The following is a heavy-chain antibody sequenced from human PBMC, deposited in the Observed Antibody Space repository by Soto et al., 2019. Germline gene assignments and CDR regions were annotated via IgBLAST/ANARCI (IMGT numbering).Heavy chain of an antibody. CDR3: ARVTINVSTYYFDY. CDR1: GGSISSYY. V-gene: IGHV4-59*01. Sequence: SETLSLTCSVSGGSISSYYLSWIRQPPGKGLEWIGYIFYSRSTNYNPSLKSRVTMSIDTSKNQFSLKLSSVTAADTAVYYCARVTINVSTYYFDYWGQGALVTVSS. CDR2: IFYSRST. J-gene: IGHJ4*02.